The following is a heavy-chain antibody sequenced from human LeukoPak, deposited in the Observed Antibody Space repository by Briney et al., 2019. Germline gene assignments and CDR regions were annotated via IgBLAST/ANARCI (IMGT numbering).Heavy chain of an antibody. CDR1: GFTFSTYG. Sequence: GGSLRLSCAASGFTFSTYGMHWVRQAPGKGLEWVAFIRYGGSNINYADSVKGRFTISRDNSKNTLYLQMNSLRDEDAAMYYCAKDLNGYFDYWGQGTLVTVSS. J-gene: IGHJ4*02. CDR2: IRYGGSNI. CDR3: AKDLNGYFDY. V-gene: IGHV3-30*02.